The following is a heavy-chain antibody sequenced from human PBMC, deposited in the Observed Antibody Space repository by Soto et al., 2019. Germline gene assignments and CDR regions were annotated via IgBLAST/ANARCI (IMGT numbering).Heavy chain of an antibody. CDR1: GYTLTELS. D-gene: IGHD3-22*01. CDR3: ATPSPYDSSGYYPY. J-gene: IGHJ4*02. Sequence: ASVKVSCKVSGYTLTELSMHWVRQAPGKGLEWMGGFDPEDGETIYAQRFQGRVTMTEDTSTDTAYMELSSLRSEDTAVYYCATPSPYDSSGYYPYWGQGTLVTVSS. CDR2: FDPEDGET. V-gene: IGHV1-24*01.